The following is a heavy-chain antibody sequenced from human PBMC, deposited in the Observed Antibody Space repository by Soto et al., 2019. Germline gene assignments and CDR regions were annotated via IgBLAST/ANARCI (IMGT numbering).Heavy chain of an antibody. Sequence: GGSLRLSCAASGFTFGSYWMSWVRQAPGKGLEWVANIKQDGSEKYYVDSVKGRFTISRDNAKNSLYLQMNSLRAEDTAVYYCARSRQGMGVYWGQGTLVTVSS. J-gene: IGHJ4*02. CDR1: GFTFGSYW. CDR3: ARSRQGMGVY. CDR2: IKQDGSEK. V-gene: IGHV3-7*03. D-gene: IGHD3-16*01.